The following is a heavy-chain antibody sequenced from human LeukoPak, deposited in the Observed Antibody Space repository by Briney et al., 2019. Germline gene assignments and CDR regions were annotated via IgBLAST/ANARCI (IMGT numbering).Heavy chain of an antibody. V-gene: IGHV4-39*01. CDR1: GGSISSSSYY. Sequence: SETLSLTCTVSGGSISSSSYYWGWIRQPPGKGLEWIGSIYYSGSTYYNPSLKSRVTISVDTSKNQFSLKLSSVTAAETAVYYCASPDYGGSLDYWGQGTLVTVSS. CDR3: ASPDYGGSLDY. CDR2: IYYSGST. J-gene: IGHJ4*02. D-gene: IGHD4-23*01.